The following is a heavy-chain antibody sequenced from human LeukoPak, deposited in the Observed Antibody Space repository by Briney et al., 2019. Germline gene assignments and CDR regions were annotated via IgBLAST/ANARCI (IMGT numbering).Heavy chain of an antibody. J-gene: IGHJ4*02. CDR3: ATTLPTSQLWLRFFDY. D-gene: IGHD5-18*01. CDR1: GGSISSSSSY. CDR2: IYYSGSS. V-gene: IGHV4-39*01. Sequence: SETLSLTCSVSGGSISSSSSYWGWIRQPPGKGLEWIGSIYYSGSSFDNPALKSRVTISVDTSKNQFSLKLSSVTAADTAVYYCATTLPTSQLWLRFFDYWGQGTLVTVSS.